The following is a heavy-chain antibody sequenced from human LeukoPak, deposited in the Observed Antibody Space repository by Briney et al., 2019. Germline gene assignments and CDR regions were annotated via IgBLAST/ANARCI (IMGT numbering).Heavy chain of an antibody. CDR3: AREGDLGYCSSTSCYSWFDP. CDR2: INHSGST. CDR1: GGSFSGYY. J-gene: IGHJ5*02. D-gene: IGHD2-2*02. V-gene: IGHV4-34*01. Sequence: PSETLSLTCAVYGGSFSGYYWSWIRQPPGKGLEWIGEINHSGSTNYNPSLKSRVTISVDTSKNQFSLKLSSVTAADTAVYYCAREGDLGYCSSTSCYSWFDPWGQGTLVTVSP.